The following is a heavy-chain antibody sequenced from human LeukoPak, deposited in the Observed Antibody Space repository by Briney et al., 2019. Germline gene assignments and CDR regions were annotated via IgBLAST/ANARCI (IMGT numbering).Heavy chain of an antibody. CDR1: GFTFSSYA. Sequence: PGGSLRLSCAASGFTFSSYALSWVRQAPGKGLEWVSAISGSGGSTYYADSGKGRFTISRDTSKNTLYLQMNSLRADDTDVSYCAKATPAARVYYYGMDAWGQGTTVTVSS. J-gene: IGHJ6*02. D-gene: IGHD2-2*01. CDR3: AKATPAARVYYYGMDA. CDR2: ISGSGGST. V-gene: IGHV3-23*01.